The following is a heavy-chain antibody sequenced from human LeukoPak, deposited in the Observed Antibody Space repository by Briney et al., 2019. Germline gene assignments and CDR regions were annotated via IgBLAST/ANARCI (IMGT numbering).Heavy chain of an antibody. CDR2: LYSDGNT. CDR1: GFTVITND. V-gene: IGHV3-53*01. J-gene: IGHJ4*02. Sequence: GGSLRLSCAASGFTVITNDMTWVRQAPGKGLEWVSVLYSDGNTKYADSVQGRFIISRDNSKNILYLEMNSLRPDDTAVYYCARGVEPLAANTLAYWGQGTLVTVSS. D-gene: IGHD1-14*01. CDR3: ARGVEPLAANTLAY.